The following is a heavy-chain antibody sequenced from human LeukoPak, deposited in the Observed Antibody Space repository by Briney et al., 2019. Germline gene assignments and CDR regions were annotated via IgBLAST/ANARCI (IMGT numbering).Heavy chain of an antibody. D-gene: IGHD3-22*01. Sequence: SETLSLTCTVSGGSISSYYWNWIRQPPGKGLEWIGRVFYSGSTNYNPSLKSRVTTSVDTSKNQFSLKLSSVTAADTAVYYCARGGYDRSGYHDNYFEYWGQGTLVTVYS. CDR2: VFYSGST. J-gene: IGHJ4*02. CDR3: ARGGYDRSGYHDNYFEY. CDR1: GGSISSYY. V-gene: IGHV4-59*01.